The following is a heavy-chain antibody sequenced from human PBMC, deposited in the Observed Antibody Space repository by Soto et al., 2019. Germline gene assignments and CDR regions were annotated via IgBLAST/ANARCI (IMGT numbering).Heavy chain of an antibody. Sequence: QVQLAESGGGVVQPGRSLRLSCAASGFTFSSYAMHWVRQAPGKGLERVAVISYDGSSNYYADSVKGRFTSARDNSKNSLYLQMNGLRAEATAVYCCARDRRRGTAMVLPVGMDCWGQGTTVTFSS. CDR2: ISYDGSSN. J-gene: IGHJ6*02. V-gene: IGHV3-30-3*01. D-gene: IGHD5-18*01. CDR1: GFTFSSYA. CDR3: ARDRRRGTAMVLPVGMDC.